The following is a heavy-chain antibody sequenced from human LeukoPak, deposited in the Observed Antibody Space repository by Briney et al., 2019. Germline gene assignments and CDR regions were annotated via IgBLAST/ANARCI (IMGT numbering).Heavy chain of an antibody. CDR2: IYGSGGST. Sequence: PGGSLTLSCTASGCTFSSYARSWVRQAPGKGLEWVAAIYGSGGSTYYPYSVRGRFTISRDNSKNTLYLQMNSLRAEDTAVYSCAKDPHRGDYVFGYWGQGTLVTVSS. D-gene: IGHD4-17*01. J-gene: IGHJ4*02. CDR3: AKDPHRGDYVFGY. CDR1: GCTFSSYA. V-gene: IGHV3-23*01.